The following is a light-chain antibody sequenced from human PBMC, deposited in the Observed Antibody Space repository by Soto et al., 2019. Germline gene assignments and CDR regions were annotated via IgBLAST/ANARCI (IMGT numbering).Light chain of an antibody. Sequence: QSALTQPASVSGSPGQSITISCTGTSSDVGAYDFASWYQQHPDKAPKLMSYEVSNRPSGVSNRFSGSKSVNTATLTISGLQAEDEADYYCSSYTSSSTRVFGTGTKLTVL. CDR1: SSDVGAYDF. J-gene: IGLJ1*01. CDR3: SSYTSSSTRV. CDR2: EVS. V-gene: IGLV2-14*03.